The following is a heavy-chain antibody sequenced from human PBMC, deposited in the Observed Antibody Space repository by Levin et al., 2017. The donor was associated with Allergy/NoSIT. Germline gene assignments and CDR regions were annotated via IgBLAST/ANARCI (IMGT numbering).Heavy chain of an antibody. J-gene: IGHJ4*02. CDR1: GFTVSSNY. V-gene: IGHV3-53*01. CDR3: AIRTYYYGSGDY. D-gene: IGHD3-10*01. CDR2: IYSGGST. Sequence: GGSLRLSCAASGFTVSSNYMSWVRQAPGKGLEWVSVIYSGGSTYYADSVKGRFTISRDNSKNTLYLQMNSLRAEDTAVYYCAIRTYYYGSGDYWGQGTLVTVSS.